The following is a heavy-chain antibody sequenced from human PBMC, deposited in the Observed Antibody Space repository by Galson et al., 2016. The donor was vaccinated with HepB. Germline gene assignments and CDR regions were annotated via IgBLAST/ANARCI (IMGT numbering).Heavy chain of an antibody. Sequence: PALVKPTQTPTLTCSFSGFSLSTTGVCVSWIRQPPGKALEWLALIDWDDDKYYSTSLKTRLSISKDTSKNQVVLTMTNLDPMDTATYYCARGQRAYFDYWGQGTLVTVSS. V-gene: IGHV2-70*01. J-gene: IGHJ4*02. CDR3: ARGQRAYFDY. CDR1: GFSLSTTGVC. CDR2: IDWDDDK. D-gene: IGHD6-25*01.